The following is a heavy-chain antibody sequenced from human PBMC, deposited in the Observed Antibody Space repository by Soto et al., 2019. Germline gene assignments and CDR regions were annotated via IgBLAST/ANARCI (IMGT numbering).Heavy chain of an antibody. V-gene: IGHV3-74*01. J-gene: IGHJ3*01. Sequence: LRLSCAASEFTFRSYWMHWVRQSPGKGLVWVSRISGDGSSTTYADSVRGRFTISRDNAKNTVYLQMDSLRAEDTAVYYCARSLPGTYGAFDLWGQGTMVTVSS. D-gene: IGHD1-7*01. CDR1: EFTFRSYW. CDR3: ARSLPGTYGAFDL. CDR2: ISGDGSST.